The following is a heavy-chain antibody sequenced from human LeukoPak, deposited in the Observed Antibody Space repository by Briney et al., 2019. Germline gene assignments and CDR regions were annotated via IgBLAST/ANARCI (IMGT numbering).Heavy chain of an antibody. J-gene: IGHJ4*02. Sequence: SETLSLTCAVYGGSFSGYYWSWIRQPPGKGLEWIGEINHSGSTNYNPSLKSRVTISVDTSKNQFSLKLSSVTAADTAVYYCARLRFLEWLLWDYWGQGTLVTVSS. D-gene: IGHD3-3*01. CDR3: ARLRFLEWLLWDY. CDR1: GGSFSGYY. V-gene: IGHV4-34*01. CDR2: INHSGST.